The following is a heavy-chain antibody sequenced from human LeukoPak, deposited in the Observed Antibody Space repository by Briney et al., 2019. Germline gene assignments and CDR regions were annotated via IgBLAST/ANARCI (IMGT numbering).Heavy chain of an antibody. Sequence: ASVKVSCKASGYTFTSYAMHWVRQAPGQRLEWMGWINAGNGNTKYSQKFQGRVTITRDTSASTAYMELSSLRSEDTAVYYCASETHSSSWYGNLDYWGQGTLVTVSS. J-gene: IGHJ4*02. CDR2: INAGNGNT. CDR1: GYTFTSYA. CDR3: ASETHSSSWYGNLDY. D-gene: IGHD6-13*01. V-gene: IGHV1-3*01.